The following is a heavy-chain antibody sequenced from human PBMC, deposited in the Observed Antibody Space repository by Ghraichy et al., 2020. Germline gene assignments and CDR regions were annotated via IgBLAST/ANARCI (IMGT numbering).Heavy chain of an antibody. V-gene: IGHV3-48*02. J-gene: IGHJ4*02. D-gene: IGHD3-10*01. CDR3: AREKQSIIRGLLPTNFDF. CDR2: ISSSSGTI. Sequence: SCAASGFIFSDYSMNWVRQAPGKGLEWVSYISSSSGTIYYGASVKGRFTISRDNAKNSLYLRMNSLRDEDTAVYYCAREKQSIIRGLLPTNFDFWGLGALVTVAS. CDR1: GFIFSDYS.